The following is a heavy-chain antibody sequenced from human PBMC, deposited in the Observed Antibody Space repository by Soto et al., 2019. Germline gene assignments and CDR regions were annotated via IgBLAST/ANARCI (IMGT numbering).Heavy chain of an antibody. CDR1: GGTFSSDS. CDR3: ARSGGLDRDFNC. Sequence: QVQLVQSGAEVKKPGSSVKVSCKASGGTFSSDSFSWVRQAPGQGLEWMGGIIPMFDTPIYAQKFQDRVTITADESTSTAYMQWSSLRSGDTAVYYCARSGGLDRDFNCWGQGSLVTVSS. CDR2: IIPMFDTP. V-gene: IGHV1-69*12. J-gene: IGHJ4*02. D-gene: IGHD2-15*01.